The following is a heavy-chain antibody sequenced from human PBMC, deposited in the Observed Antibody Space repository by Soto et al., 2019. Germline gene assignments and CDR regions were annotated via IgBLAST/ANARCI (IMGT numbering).Heavy chain of an antibody. V-gene: IGHV3-23*01. D-gene: IGHD2-15*01. CDR3: TKERFRDDRYSFAY. CDR2: ISGSGTST. CDR1: GFTFSSYA. Sequence: PGGSLRLSCAASGFTFSSYAMSWVRQAPGKGLEWVSAISGSGTSTDYADSVKGRFTISRDNSKNTLYLQMNSLRVEDAAVYYCTKERFRDDRYSFAYWSQRAPDIGSS. J-gene: IGHJ4*01.